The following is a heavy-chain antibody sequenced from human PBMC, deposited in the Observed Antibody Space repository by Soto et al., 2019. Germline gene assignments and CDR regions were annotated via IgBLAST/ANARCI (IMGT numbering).Heavy chain of an antibody. V-gene: IGHV3-74*01. Sequence: GGSLRLSCAASGFTFSSYWMHWVRQAPGKGLVWVSRINSDGSSTSYADSVKGRFTISRDNAKNTLYLQMNSLRPEDTAVYYCANPRPLSSGWYDSDFDYWGQGTLVTVSS. CDR2: INSDGSST. CDR1: GFTFSSYW. D-gene: IGHD6-19*01. CDR3: ANPRPLSSGWYDSDFDY. J-gene: IGHJ4*02.